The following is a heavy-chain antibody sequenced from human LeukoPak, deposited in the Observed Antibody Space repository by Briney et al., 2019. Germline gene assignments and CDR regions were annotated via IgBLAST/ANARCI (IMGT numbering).Heavy chain of an antibody. Sequence: GGSLRLSCAASGFTVSSNYMSWVRQAPGKGLEWVSVIYSGGSTYYADSVRGRFTISRDNAKNSLYLQMNSLRAEDTAVYYCARDTNVDSFFDYWGQGTLVTVSS. CDR2: IYSGGST. J-gene: IGHJ4*02. CDR3: ARDTNVDSFFDY. V-gene: IGHV3-66*01. CDR1: GFTVSSNY. D-gene: IGHD4-17*01.